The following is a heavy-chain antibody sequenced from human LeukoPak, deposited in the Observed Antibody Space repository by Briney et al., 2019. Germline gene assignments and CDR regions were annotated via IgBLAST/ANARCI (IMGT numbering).Heavy chain of an antibody. CDR3: ARAGQEWFGELGFDQ. Sequence: GGSLRLSCEASGFTFTTYSMTWVRQAPGKGLEWVSIISSGSSAIFSADALKGRFTISRDNAKNSLYLQTNSLRAEDTAVYYCARAGQEWFGELGFDQWGQGTLVIVSS. CDR2: ISSGSSAI. V-gene: IGHV3-21*01. D-gene: IGHD3-10*01. CDR1: GFTFTTYS. J-gene: IGHJ4*02.